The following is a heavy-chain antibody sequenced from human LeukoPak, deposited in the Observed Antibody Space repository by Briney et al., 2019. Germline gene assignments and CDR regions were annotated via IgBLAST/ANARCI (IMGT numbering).Heavy chain of an antibody. D-gene: IGHD1-26*01. J-gene: IGHJ4*02. CDR2: ISSSSSYT. V-gene: IGHV3-21*05. CDR3: VRVLVKTLGSYFHDDY. CDR1: GFTFSSYT. Sequence: GGSLRLSCAASGFTFSSYTMSWVRQAPGKGLEWVSYISSSSSYTNYADSVKGRFTISRDNAKNSLYLQMNSLRAEDTAVYYCVRVLVKTLGSYFHDDYWGQGTLVTVSS.